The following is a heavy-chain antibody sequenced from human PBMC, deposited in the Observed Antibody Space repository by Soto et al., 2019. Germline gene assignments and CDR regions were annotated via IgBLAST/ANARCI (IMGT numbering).Heavy chain of an antibody. CDR1: GGSFSCYY. Sequence: KTSETLSLTCAVYGGSFSCYYWSWIRQPPGKGLEWIGEINHSGSTNYNPSLKSRVTISVDTSKNQFSLKLSSVTAADTAVYYCATGEYSSGWYAYWGQGTLVTVSS. CDR3: ATGEYSSGWYAY. D-gene: IGHD6-19*01. CDR2: INHSGST. J-gene: IGHJ4*02. V-gene: IGHV4-34*01.